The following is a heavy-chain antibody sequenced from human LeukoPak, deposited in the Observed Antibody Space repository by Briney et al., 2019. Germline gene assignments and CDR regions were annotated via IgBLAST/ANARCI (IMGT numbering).Heavy chain of an antibody. CDR1: GGSFSGYY. Sequence: SETLSLTCAVYGGSFSGYYWSWIRQPPGKGLEWIGEVNHSGSANYNPSLKSRVTISVDTSKNQFSLKLSSVTAPDTAVYYCARPWGYGSGSYADYWGQGTLVTVSS. V-gene: IGHV4-34*01. CDR3: ARPWGYGSGSYADY. D-gene: IGHD3-10*01. J-gene: IGHJ4*02. CDR2: VNHSGSA.